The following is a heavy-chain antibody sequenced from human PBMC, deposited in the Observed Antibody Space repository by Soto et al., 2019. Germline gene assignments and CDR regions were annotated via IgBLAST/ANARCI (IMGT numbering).Heavy chain of an antibody. CDR3: ARVKDLYSSGRKPYNWFDP. D-gene: IGHD5-18*01. CDR1: GGTFSSYA. V-gene: IGHV1-69*13. J-gene: IGHJ5*02. CDR2: IIPIFGTA. Sequence: SVKVSCKASGGTFSSYAISWVRQAPGQGLEWMGGIIPIFGTANYAQKFQGRVTITADESTSTAYMELSSLRSEDTAVYYCARVKDLYSSGRKPYNWFDPWGQGTLVTVYS.